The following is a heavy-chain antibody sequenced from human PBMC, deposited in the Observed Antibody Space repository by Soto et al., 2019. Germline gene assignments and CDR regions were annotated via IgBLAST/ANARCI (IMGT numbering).Heavy chain of an antibody. V-gene: IGHV3-23*01. Sequence: PGGSLRLSCAASGFTFSSYSMSRVRQAPGKGLEWVSAISGSGGSTYYADSVKGRFTISRDNSKNTLYLQMNSLRAEDTAVYYCAKGIAYDSNAFDIWGQGTMVSCSS. CDR2: ISGSGGST. D-gene: IGHD3-16*01. J-gene: IGHJ3*02. CDR1: GFTFSSYS. CDR3: AKGIAYDSNAFDI.